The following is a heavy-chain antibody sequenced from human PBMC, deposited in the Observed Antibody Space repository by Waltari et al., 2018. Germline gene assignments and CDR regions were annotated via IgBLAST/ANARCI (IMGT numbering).Heavy chain of an antibody. D-gene: IGHD2-15*01. J-gene: IGHJ2*01. CDR2: IYYRGST. CDR1: GDSISSHS. Sequence: QVLLQESGPGLAKPSETLSLTCTVSGDSISSHSWSWLRPPPGKGLEWIGYIYYRGSTNYNPSLMSRVTISVDTSKNQFSLNLKSVTAADTAVYYCAGEKHRGDGSCYSAYFDLWGRGTLVTVSS. CDR3: AGEKHRGDGSCYSAYFDL. V-gene: IGHV4-59*11.